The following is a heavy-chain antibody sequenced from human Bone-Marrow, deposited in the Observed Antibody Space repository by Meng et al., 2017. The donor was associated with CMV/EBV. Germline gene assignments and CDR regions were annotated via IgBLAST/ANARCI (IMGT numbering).Heavy chain of an antibody. CDR1: GFTFSSYA. Sequence: GESLKISCAASGFTFSSYAMHWVRQAPGKGLEWVAVISYDGSNKYYADSVKGRFTISRDNSKNTLYLQMNSLRAEDTAVYYCARDQERFGYYGMDVWGQGTTVTVSS. V-gene: IGHV3-30*14. CDR3: ARDQERFGYYGMDV. CDR2: ISYDGSNK. D-gene: IGHD1-1*01. J-gene: IGHJ6*02.